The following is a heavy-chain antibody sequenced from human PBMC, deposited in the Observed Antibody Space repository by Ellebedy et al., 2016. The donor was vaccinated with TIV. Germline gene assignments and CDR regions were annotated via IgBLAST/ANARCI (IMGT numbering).Heavy chain of an antibody. Sequence: GESLKISCAASGFIFSHAWLSWVRQAPGKGLELVSSTSGSGGSTYYADSVKGRFTISRDNSKNTLYLQMNSLRAEDTAVYYCPKEECNDPDPWGQGTLVTVSS. D-gene: IGHD1-1*01. CDR2: TSGSGGST. V-gene: IGHV3-23*01. J-gene: IGHJ5*02. CDR1: GFIFSHAW. CDR3: PKEECNDPDP.